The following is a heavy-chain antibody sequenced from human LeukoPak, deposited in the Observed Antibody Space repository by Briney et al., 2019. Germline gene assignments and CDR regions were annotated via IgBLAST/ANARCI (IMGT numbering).Heavy chain of an antibody. J-gene: IGHJ4*02. V-gene: IGHV1-18*01. CDR3: ARGGKYYYDSSGYYFDY. D-gene: IGHD3-22*01. CDR2: IGAYNGNT. CDR1: GYTFTSYG. Sequence: GASVKVSCKASGYTFTSYGISWVRQAPGQGLEWMGWIGAYNGNTNYAQKLQGRVTMTTDTSTSTAYMELRSLRSDDTAVYYCARGGKYYYDSSGYYFDYWGQGTLVTVSS.